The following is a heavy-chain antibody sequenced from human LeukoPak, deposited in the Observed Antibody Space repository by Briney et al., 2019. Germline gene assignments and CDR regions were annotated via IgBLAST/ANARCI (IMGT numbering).Heavy chain of an antibody. CDR1: GFTFNLAW. Sequence: AGGSLRLSCAASGFTFNLAWMSWVRQTPGKGLQWVARIAVTPDGPATDYATPVRGRFTISRDDSRNMVYLQMSSLRTDDTAVYYCVWSSTWDKRFYLDQWGQGTLVTVSS. V-gene: IGHV3-15*04. CDR2: IAVTPDGPAT. J-gene: IGHJ4*02. CDR3: VWSSTWDKRFYLDQ. D-gene: IGHD6-6*01.